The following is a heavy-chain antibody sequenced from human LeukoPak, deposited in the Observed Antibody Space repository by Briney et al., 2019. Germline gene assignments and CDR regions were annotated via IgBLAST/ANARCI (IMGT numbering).Heavy chain of an antibody. CDR1: GFTFSTYA. Sequence: GGSLRLSCAASGFTFSTYAMHWVRQAPGKGLEWMAFISYDGNTNYYADSVKGRFTFSRDNSQLTLYLQMNSLRAEDTAVYYCARAPPDSSGWYEGLFDPWGQGTLVTVSS. CDR3: ARAPPDSSGWYEGLFDP. V-gene: IGHV3-30-3*01. CDR2: ISYDGNTN. D-gene: IGHD6-19*01. J-gene: IGHJ5*02.